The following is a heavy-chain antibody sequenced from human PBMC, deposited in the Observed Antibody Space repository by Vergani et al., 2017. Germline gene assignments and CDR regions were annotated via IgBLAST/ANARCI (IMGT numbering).Heavy chain of an antibody. CDR1: GYSISSGYY. CDR3: VRDPWESGGPYSGC. J-gene: IGHJ4*02. V-gene: IGHV4-38-2*02. CDR2: ISHSGYT. D-gene: IGHD2-15*01. Sequence: QVQLQESGPGLLKPSETLSLTCTVPGYSISSGYYWGWIRQPPGKGLEWIGSISHSGYTFYSPSLKSRVSMSVDTSKNQSSLRVNSVTAADTAVYYCVRDPWESGGPYSGCWGRGTLVSVSS.